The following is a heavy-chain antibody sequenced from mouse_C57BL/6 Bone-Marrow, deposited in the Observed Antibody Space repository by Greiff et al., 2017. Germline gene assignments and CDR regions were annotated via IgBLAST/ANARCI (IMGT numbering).Heavy chain of an antibody. CDR1: GFTFSSYG. J-gene: IGHJ4*01. V-gene: IGHV5-6*01. CDR3: ARQSPPITTVIPSMDY. Sequence: EVMLVESGGDLVKPGGSLKLSCAASGFTFSSYGMSWVRQTPDKRLEWVATISSGGSYTYYPDSVKGRVTISRDNAKNTLYLQMSSLKSADTAMYYCARQSPPITTVIPSMDYWGQGTSVTVAS. D-gene: IGHD1-1*01. CDR2: ISSGGSYT.